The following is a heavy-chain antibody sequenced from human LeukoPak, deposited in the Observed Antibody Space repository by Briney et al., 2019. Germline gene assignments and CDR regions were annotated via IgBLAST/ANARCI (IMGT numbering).Heavy chain of an antibody. Sequence: ASVKVSCKASGYTFTGYYMHWVRQAPGQGLEWMGWINPNSGGTNYAQKFQGRVTMTRDTSISTAYMELSRLRSDDTAVYYCARGAGAYDSSGYYSSWGQGTLVTVSS. CDR3: ARGAGAYDSSGYYSS. J-gene: IGHJ5*02. CDR1: GYTFTGYY. D-gene: IGHD3-22*01. V-gene: IGHV1-2*02. CDR2: INPNSGGT.